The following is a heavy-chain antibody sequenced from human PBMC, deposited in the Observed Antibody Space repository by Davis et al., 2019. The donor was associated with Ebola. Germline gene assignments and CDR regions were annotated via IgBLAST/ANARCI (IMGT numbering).Heavy chain of an antibody. D-gene: IGHD3-16*02. CDR2: ISGSGGST. J-gene: IGHJ4*02. CDR3: AKDGYYIWGSYRYPYYFDY. Sequence: ETLSLTCAVYGGSFSGYYWSWVRQAPGKGLEWVSAISGSGGSTYYADSVKGRFTISRDNSKNTLYLQMNSLRAEDTAVYYCAKDGYYIWGSYRYPYYFDYWGQGTLVTVSS. CDR1: GGSFSGYY. V-gene: IGHV3-23*01.